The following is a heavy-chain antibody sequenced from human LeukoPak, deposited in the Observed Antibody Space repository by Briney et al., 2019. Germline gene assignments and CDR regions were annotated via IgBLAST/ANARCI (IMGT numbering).Heavy chain of an antibody. Sequence: PGGSLRLSCAASGFNFSSYAMNWVRQAPGKGLEWVSGISDTGRSTYYADSVKGRFTISRSNSKNTLYLQMSSLRDEDTAVYYFASVLRGLAFYVDYSEWGRGTLVTVSS. V-gene: IGHV3-23*01. D-gene: IGHD4-17*01. CDR1: GFNFSSYA. CDR3: ASVLRGLAFYVDYSE. J-gene: IGHJ4*02. CDR2: ISDTGRST.